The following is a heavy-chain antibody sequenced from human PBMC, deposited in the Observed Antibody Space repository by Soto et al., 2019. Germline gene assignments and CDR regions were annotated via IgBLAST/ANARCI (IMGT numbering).Heavy chain of an antibody. CDR3: SIPPPYFYDGSGYYFDN. Sequence: PSEPLSSTCPVSGGSITSSSFYLDWIRQSPGKGLECIGSIYYSGTTYYNPSLKSRVTISLDMSKSQFSLKLSSVTAADTAVYYCSIPPPYFYDGSGYYFDNWGQGALVTVS. J-gene: IGHJ4*02. D-gene: IGHD3-22*01. CDR2: IYYSGTT. V-gene: IGHV4-39*01. CDR1: GGSITSSSFY.